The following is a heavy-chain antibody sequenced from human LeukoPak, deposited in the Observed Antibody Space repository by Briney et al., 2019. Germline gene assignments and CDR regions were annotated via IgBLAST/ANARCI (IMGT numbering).Heavy chain of an antibody. CDR3: ARVRNIKNFGVLVFFDY. CDR2: ISYHGSDK. J-gene: IGHJ4*02. CDR1: GFTFSNYA. Sequence: GGSLRLSCSASGFTFSNYAIHWVRQTPGKGLEWVAFISYHGSDKDYADSVKGRFTISRDNSKSTLYLQMNSLRPDDTAVYYCARVRNIKNFGVLVFFDYWGQGTLVTVSS. V-gene: IGHV3-30*03. D-gene: IGHD3-3*01.